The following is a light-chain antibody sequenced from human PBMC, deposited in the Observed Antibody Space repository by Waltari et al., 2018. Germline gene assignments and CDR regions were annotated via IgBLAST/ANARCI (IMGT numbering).Light chain of an antibody. CDR1: SSNIGNSY. J-gene: IGLJ2*01. CDR3: GTWDSSLSAVV. Sequence: QSVLTQPPSVSAAPGQKVTISCSGSSSNIGNSYVSWYQQLPGTAPKLLIYDNNNRPSGIPDRCSGSKSGTSATLGSTGLQTGDEADYYCGTWDSSLSAVVFGGGTKLTVL. CDR2: DNN. V-gene: IGLV1-51*01.